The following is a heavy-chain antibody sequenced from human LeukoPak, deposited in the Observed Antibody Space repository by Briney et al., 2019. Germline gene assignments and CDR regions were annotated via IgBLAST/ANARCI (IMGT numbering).Heavy chain of an antibody. V-gene: IGHV4-59*08. Sequence: SETLSLTCTVSGGSISGYYWNWIRQTPGKGLEWIGYVYSSGTTKYNAALKRRVTISVDTSKNQFSLKMNSVTAADTAVYYCARQYFGYDISGLYSHFDFWGQGTLVTVSS. J-gene: IGHJ4*02. CDR3: ARQYFGYDISGLYSHFDF. CDR1: GGSISGYY. CDR2: VYSSGTT. D-gene: IGHD3-22*01.